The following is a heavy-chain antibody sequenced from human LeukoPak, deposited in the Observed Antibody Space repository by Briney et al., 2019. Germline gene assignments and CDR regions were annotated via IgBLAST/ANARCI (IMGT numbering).Heavy chain of an antibody. J-gene: IGHJ4*02. CDR3: ARTRPPYYYDSSGYYFNY. CDR1: GFTVSSNY. D-gene: IGHD3-22*01. CDR2: IYSGGST. V-gene: IGHV3-66*01. Sequence: GGSLRLSCAASGFTVSSNYMSWVRQAPGKGLEWVSVIYSGGSTYYADSVKGRFTISRDNSKNTLYLQMNSLRAEDTAVYYWARTRPPYYYDSSGYYFNYWGQGTLVTVSS.